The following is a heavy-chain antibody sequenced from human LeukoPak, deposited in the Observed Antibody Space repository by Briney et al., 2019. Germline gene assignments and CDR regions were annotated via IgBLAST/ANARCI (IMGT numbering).Heavy chain of an antibody. D-gene: IGHD6-13*01. CDR2: ISRSSTTM. CDR3: ASRIGAASGTVFDS. J-gene: IGHJ4*02. CDR1: GFPFSDYY. Sequence: GGSLRLSCAASGFPFSDYYMSWIRQAPGKGLEWVSYISRSSTTMFYADSVKGRFSISRDNAKNSLFLHMNNLRAEDTAVYYCASRIGAASGTVFDSWAGEPWSPSP. V-gene: IGHV3-11*01.